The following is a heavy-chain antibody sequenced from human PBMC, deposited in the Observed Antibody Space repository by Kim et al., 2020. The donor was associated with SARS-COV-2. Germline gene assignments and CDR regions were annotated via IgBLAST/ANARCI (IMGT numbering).Heavy chain of an antibody. D-gene: IGHD3-3*02. V-gene: IGHV4-34*01. CDR3: ARGGQHSIAYGMDV. Sequence: TPYRQGRVTLSVDTSNTQFSLKLSSVTAADTAVYYCARGGQHSIAYGMDVWGQGTTVTVSS. J-gene: IGHJ6*02.